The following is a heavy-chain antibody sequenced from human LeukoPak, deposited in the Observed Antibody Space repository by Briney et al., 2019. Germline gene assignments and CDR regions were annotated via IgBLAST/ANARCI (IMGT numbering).Heavy chain of an antibody. Sequence: GGSLRLSCAASGFTFSSSAMSWVRQAPGKGLEWVSYISNYDTIYYADSVRGRFTISRDIAKNSLYLQMNSLRDEDTAVYYCASFLYDFWSGYHHWGQGTLVTVSS. V-gene: IGHV3-48*02. CDR2: ISNYDTI. D-gene: IGHD3-3*01. CDR3: ASFLYDFWSGYHH. J-gene: IGHJ5*02. CDR1: GFTFSSSA.